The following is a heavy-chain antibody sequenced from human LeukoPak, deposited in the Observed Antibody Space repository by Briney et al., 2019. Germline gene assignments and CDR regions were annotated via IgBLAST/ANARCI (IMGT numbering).Heavy chain of an antibody. V-gene: IGHV4-39*07. Sequence: SETLALTCSVSGDSLSRTNYYWGWIRQTPGKGLEWIGSNSGSTNYNPSLKSRVTISVDTSKNQFSLKLSSVTAADTAVYYCARTLIVVVPAAQRSPFDYWGQGTLVTVSS. CDR2: NSGST. J-gene: IGHJ4*02. CDR1: GDSLSRTNYY. D-gene: IGHD2-2*01. CDR3: ARTLIVVVPAAQRSPFDY.